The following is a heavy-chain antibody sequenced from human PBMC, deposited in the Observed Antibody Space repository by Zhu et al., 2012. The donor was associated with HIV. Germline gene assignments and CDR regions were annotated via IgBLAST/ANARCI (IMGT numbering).Heavy chain of an antibody. Sequence: QVQLQQWGAGLLKPSETLSLTCAVYGGSFSNYYWNWIRQAPGKGLEWIGEINHGGNTNYNPSLKSRVTISIDTSKSQFSLKVNSVSTADTAVYYCARGRLEMATIHFQYFQHVGPGHPSHRLL. V-gene: IGHV4-34*02. CDR2: INHGGNT. D-gene: IGHD5-24*01. J-gene: IGHJ1*01. CDR1: GGSFSNYY. CDR3: ARGRLEMATIHFQYFQH.